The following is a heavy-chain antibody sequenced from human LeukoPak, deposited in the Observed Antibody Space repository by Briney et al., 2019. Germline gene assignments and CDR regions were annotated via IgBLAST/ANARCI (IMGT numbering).Heavy chain of an antibody. CDR3: ARAPALVLPNNAFDI. D-gene: IGHD1-14*01. J-gene: IGHJ3*02. V-gene: IGHV4-59*01. CDR2: IYYSGSA. CDR1: GGSISSYY. Sequence: SETLSLTCTVSGGSISSYYWSWIRQPPGKGLEWIGYIYYSGSANYNPSLKSRVTISVDTSKNQFSLKLSFVTAADTAVYYCARAPALVLPNNAFDIWGQGTMVTVSS.